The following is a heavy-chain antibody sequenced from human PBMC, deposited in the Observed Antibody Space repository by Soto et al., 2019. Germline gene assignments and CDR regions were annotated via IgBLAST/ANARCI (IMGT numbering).Heavy chain of an antibody. CDR1: GFTFNYYA. V-gene: IGHV3-23*01. CDR3: VRDLGTRGWFY. J-gene: IGHJ4*02. CDR2: VSGRGDIP. Sequence: EVQLLESGGGLAQPGGSLSLSCAAPGFTFNYYAMSWVPQAPGKGLEWVSGVSGRGDIPYSADSVKGRFSISRDNSKNSLFLQMNSLRVEDTALYYCVRDLGTRGWFYWGQGTLVIVSS. D-gene: IGHD6-19*01.